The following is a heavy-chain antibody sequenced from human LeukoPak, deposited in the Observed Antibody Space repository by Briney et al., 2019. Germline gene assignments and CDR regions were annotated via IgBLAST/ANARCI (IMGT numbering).Heavy chain of an antibody. V-gene: IGHV4-61*02. CDR2: IYTSGST. J-gene: IGHJ4*02. D-gene: IGHD6-13*01. CDR3: ARGIAAAGTNYFDY. Sequence: SETLSLTCTVSGGSISSGSYYWSWIRQPAGKGLEWIGRIYTSGSTNYNPSLKSRVTISVDTSKNQFSPKLSSVTAADTAVYYCARGIAAAGTNYFDYWGQGTLVTVSS. CDR1: GGSISSGSYY.